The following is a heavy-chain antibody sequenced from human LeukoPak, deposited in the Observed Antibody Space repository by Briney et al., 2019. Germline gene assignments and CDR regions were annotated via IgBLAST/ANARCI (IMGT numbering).Heavy chain of an antibody. V-gene: IGHV3-7*01. CDR2: IQPDGGVT. Sequence: PGESLRLSCAASGFTFSSYRMSWVRQGPGKGLEWVASIQPDGGVTFYLDSVKGRFTISRDNAKGSVFLQMNSLRAEDTAVYYCARLFGGVTTFDFWGQGTLVTASS. J-gene: IGHJ5*01. CDR1: GFTFSSYR. D-gene: IGHD4-17*01. CDR3: ARLFGGVTTFDF.